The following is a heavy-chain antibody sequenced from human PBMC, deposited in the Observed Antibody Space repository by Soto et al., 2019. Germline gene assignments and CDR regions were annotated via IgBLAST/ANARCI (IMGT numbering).Heavy chain of an antibody. J-gene: IGHJ4*02. CDR1: GGSISSGGYY. D-gene: IGHD5-18*01. V-gene: IGHV4-31*03. CDR2: IYYSGST. CDR3: ATTNSYSYKYFDY. Sequence: SETLSLTCTVSGGSISSGGYYWSWIRQHPGKGLEWIGYIYYSGSTYYNPSLKSRVTISVDTSKNQFPLKLSSVTAADTAVYYCATTNSYSYKYFDYWGPGTLVTVS.